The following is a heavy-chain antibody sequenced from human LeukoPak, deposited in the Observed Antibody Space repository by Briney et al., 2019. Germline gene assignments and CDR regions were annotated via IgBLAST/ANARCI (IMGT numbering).Heavy chain of an antibody. Sequence: SETLSLTCTVSGGSISSSSYYWGWIRQPPGKGLEWIGSIYYSGSTYYNPSLKSRVTISVDTSKNQFPLKLSSVTAADTAVYYCARGFYDGSGYSIPFDFWGRGTLVTVSS. CDR1: GGSISSSSYY. J-gene: IGHJ4*02. V-gene: IGHV4-39*01. CDR3: ARGFYDGSGYSIPFDF. CDR2: IYYSGST. D-gene: IGHD3-22*01.